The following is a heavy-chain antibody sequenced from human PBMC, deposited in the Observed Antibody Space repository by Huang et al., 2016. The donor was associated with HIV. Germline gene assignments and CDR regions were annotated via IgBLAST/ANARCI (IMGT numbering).Heavy chain of an antibody. D-gene: IGHD3-3*01. Sequence: QVHLVQSGGGVVQPGGSLRLSCAASGFTFNSFGMLWVRLGPGTGLGCVAWIMYDPSKNDMAEAVKGQLSISRKNGMNILYLQMNCRRSEDTAVYYCAKETRGSRERLLEWVGRPGQSYKWCDPWGQGTLVTVSP. CDR2: IMYDPSKN. J-gene: IGHJ5*02. CDR3: AKETRGSRERLLEWVGRPGQSYKWCDP. CDR1: GFTFNSFG. V-gene: IGHV3-30*02.